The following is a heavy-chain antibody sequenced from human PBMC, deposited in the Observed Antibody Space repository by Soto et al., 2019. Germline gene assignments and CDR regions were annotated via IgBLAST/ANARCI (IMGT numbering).Heavy chain of an antibody. CDR2: IYHGEST. J-gene: IGHJ4*02. Sequence: QLQLQESGSGLVKPSQTLSLTCAVSGGSISSGGYSWSWIRQPPGKGLESIGYIYHGESTYYNPSLKSRVTISVDRSKNQFSLKLSSVTAAETAVYYCARAEGGIFDYWGQGTLVTVSS. V-gene: IGHV4-30-2*01. CDR1: GGSISSGGYS. CDR3: ARAEGGIFDY.